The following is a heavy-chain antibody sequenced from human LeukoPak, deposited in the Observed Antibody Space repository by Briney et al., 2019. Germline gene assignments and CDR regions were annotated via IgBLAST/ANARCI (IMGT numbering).Heavy chain of an antibody. CDR2: INPNSGGT. CDR3: ARKQLWLSWYFDL. CDR1: GYTFTGYY. J-gene: IGHJ2*01. D-gene: IGHD5-18*01. V-gene: IGHV1-2*02. Sequence: ASVKVSCKASGYTFTGYYMHWVRQAPGQGLEGMGWINPNSGGTNYAQKFQGRVTMTRDTSISTAYMELSRLRSDDTAVYYCARKQLWLSWYFDLWGRGTLVTVSS.